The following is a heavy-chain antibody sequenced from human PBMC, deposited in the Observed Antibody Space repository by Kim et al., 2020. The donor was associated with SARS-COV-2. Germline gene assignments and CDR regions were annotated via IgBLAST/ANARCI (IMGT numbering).Heavy chain of an antibody. Sequence: GGSLRLSCAASGFIFNTCGMHWVRQPPGKGLEWVTFISDDGSKKDYAESVKGRFAVSRDNSKNTLYLQMNNLRPEDTAVYWCAKHGQSCLSWYTTWFDPWGQGTLVTVSS. V-gene: IGHV3-30*18. J-gene: IGHJ5*02. CDR2: ISDDGSKK. CDR1: GFIFNTCG. D-gene: IGHD6-13*01. CDR3: AKHGQSCLSWYTTWFDP.